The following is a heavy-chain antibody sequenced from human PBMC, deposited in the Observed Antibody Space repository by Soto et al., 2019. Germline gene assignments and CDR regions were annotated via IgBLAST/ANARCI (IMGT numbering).Heavy chain of an antibody. V-gene: IGHV4-39*01. D-gene: IGHD5-18*01. Sequence: PSETLSLTCTVSGGSISSSSYYWGWIRQPPGKGLEWIGSIYYSGSTYYNPSLKSRVTISVDTSKNQFSLKLSSVTAADTAMYYCARLPDTAMQHDYWGQGTLVTVSS. CDR2: IYYSGST. CDR3: ARLPDTAMQHDY. CDR1: GGSISSSSYY. J-gene: IGHJ4*02.